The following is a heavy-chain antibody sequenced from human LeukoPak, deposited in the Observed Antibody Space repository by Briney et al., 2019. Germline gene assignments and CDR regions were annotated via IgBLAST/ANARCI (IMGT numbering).Heavy chain of an antibody. CDR2: INYSGSS. CDR1: GGSISNGGYY. V-gene: IGHV4-31*01. D-gene: IGHD3-22*01. Sequence: TLSLTCTVSGGSISNGGYYWSWFRQHPGKGLEWIVYINYSGSSHYNPSLKSPVIISVDSSNNQFSLKLTSVTAADTAVYYCARAYDSSGYYYYYYFDYWGQGTLVTVSS. CDR3: ARAYDSSGYYYYYYFDY. J-gene: IGHJ4*02.